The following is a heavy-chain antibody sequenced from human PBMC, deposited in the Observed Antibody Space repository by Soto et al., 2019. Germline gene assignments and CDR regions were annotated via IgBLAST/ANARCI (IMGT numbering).Heavy chain of an antibody. D-gene: IGHD1-26*01. V-gene: IGHV1-69*01. J-gene: IGHJ4*02. Sequence: SVKVSCKASGDSFCSYAVSWVRQAPVQGLEWMGAIIPVFGTTNYTQKFQGRVTITADDSTTTAYMELSSLRSDDTAVYYCASVNSGSYHHGLFDYWGQGALVTVSS. CDR3: ASVNSGSYHHGLFDY. CDR1: GDSFCSYA. CDR2: IIPVFGTT.